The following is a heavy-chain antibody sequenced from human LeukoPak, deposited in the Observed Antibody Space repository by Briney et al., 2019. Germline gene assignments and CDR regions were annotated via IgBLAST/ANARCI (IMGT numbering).Heavy chain of an antibody. D-gene: IGHD6-19*01. CDR2: IYTSGST. J-gene: IGHJ5*01. Sequence: SETLSLTCTVSGGSISSGSYYWSWIRQPAGKRLEWIGRIYTSGSTNYNPSLKSRVTISVDTSKNQFSLKLSSVTAADTAVHYCARDKGSGWYRGNWFDSWGQGTLVTVSS. V-gene: IGHV4-61*02. CDR3: ARDKGSGWYRGNWFDS. CDR1: GGSISSGSYY.